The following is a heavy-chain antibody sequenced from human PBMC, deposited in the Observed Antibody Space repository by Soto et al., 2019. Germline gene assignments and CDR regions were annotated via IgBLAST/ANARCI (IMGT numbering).Heavy chain of an antibody. CDR2: INPSGGST. Sequence: QVQLVQSGAEVKKPGAPVKVSCKASGYTFTSYYMHWVRQAPGQGLEWMGIINPSGGSTSYAQKFQGRVTMTRDTSTSTVYMELSSLRSEDTAVYYCARGSSGVVITTLSDYWGQGTLVTVSS. CDR3: ARGSSGVVITTLSDY. V-gene: IGHV1-46*01. D-gene: IGHD3-22*01. CDR1: GYTFTSYY. J-gene: IGHJ4*02.